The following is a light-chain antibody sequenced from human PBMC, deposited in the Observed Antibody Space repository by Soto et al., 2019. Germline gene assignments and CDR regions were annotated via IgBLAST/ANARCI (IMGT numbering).Light chain of an antibody. Sequence: EIVFTQSRGSRSLSLGERATLSCRASQSVISSYLAWYQHKPGQASSLLIYGAASRATGVPDRFSGRGSETDFSLTISRLEPEDFAVYFCQQYGTFPRTFGQGTKVDIK. V-gene: IGKV3-20*01. CDR1: QSVISSY. CDR2: GAA. CDR3: QQYGTFPRT. J-gene: IGKJ1*01.